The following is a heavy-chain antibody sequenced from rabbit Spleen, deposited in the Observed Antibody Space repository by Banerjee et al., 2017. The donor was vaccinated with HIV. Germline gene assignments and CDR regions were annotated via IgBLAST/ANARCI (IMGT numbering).Heavy chain of an antibody. CDR3: ARDLVAVIGWNFNL. Sequence: QSLEESGGDLVKPGASLTLTCTASGFSFSSDYWICWVRQAPGKGLERIGCIDAGSSGSAYYAPWAKGRFTISKASSTVTLQMTSLTAADTATYFCARDLVAVIGWNFNLWGPGTLVTV. CDR2: IDAGSSGSA. V-gene: IGHV1S40*01. CDR1: GFSFSSDYW. D-gene: IGHD1-1*01. J-gene: IGHJ4*01.